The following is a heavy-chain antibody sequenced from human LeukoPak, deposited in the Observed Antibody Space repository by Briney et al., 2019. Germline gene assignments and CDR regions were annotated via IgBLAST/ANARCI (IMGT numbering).Heavy chain of an antibody. CDR2: IIGSGGST. CDR1: GFTFSSYA. Sequence: GGSLRLSCAASGFTFSSYAMSWVRQAPGKGLEWVSSIIGSGGSTYYADPVKGRFTFSRDSSKNMLYLRINALRYQDAAIYYCVKHGIDWGDHSGFDPWGEGTLLTVSS. CDR3: VKHGIDWGDHSGFDP. D-gene: IGHD2-21*01. V-gene: IGHV3-23*01. J-gene: IGHJ5*02.